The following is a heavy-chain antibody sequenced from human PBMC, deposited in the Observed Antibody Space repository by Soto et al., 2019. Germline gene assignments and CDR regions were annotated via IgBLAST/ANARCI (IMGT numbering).Heavy chain of an antibody. V-gene: IGHV3-30*18. D-gene: IGHD4-17*01. CDR2: ISYDGSNK. Sequence: QVQLVESGGGVVQPGRSLTLSCAASGFTFSSYGMHWVRQAPGKGLEWVAVISYDGSNKYYADSVKGRFTISRDNSKNTLYLQMNSLSAEDTAVYYCAKVSDYGDYYYYYGMDVWGQGTTVTVSS. J-gene: IGHJ6*02. CDR3: AKVSDYGDYYYYYGMDV. CDR1: GFTFSSYG.